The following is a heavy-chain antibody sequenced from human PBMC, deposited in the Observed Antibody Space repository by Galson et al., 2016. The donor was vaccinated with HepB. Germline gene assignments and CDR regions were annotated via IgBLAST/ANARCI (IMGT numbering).Heavy chain of an antibody. CDR1: GFTFSQLG. J-gene: IGHJ4*02. V-gene: IGHV3-30*18. CDR2: DSMDGRRK. D-gene: IGHD2/OR15-2a*01. Sequence: SLRLSCAASGFTFSQLGMHWVRQAPGKGLEWVAADSMDGRRKFYADSVKGRFTISRDNSNNMLFLQMSSLRVDDTAVYYCAKRHEYCPPVGCSVDSWGQGTLVSVSP. CDR3: AKRHEYCPPVGCSVDS.